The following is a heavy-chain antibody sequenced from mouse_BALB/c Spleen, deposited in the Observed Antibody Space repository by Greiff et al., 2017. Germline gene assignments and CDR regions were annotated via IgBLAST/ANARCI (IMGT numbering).Heavy chain of an antibody. Sequence: EVMLVESGPGLVKPSQSLSLTCTVTGYSITSDYAWNWIRQFPGNKLEWMGYISYSGSTSYNPSLKSRISITRDTSKNQFFLQLNSVTTEDTATYYCARSGYRYDGYFDYWGQGTTLTVSS. CDR1: GYSITSDYA. CDR2: ISYSGST. V-gene: IGHV3-2*02. CDR3: ARSGYRYDGYFDY. J-gene: IGHJ2*01. D-gene: IGHD2-14*01.